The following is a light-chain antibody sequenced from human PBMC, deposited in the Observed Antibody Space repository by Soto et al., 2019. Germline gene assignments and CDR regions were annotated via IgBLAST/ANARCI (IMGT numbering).Light chain of an antibody. J-gene: IGLJ3*02. CDR3: CSNAGSYTWV. V-gene: IGLV2-11*01. CDR1: SSDVGGYNY. Sequence: QSVLTQPRSVSESPGQSVTISCTGTSSDVGGYNYVSWYQQHPGKAPKLMIYDVTKRPSGVPDRFSGSKSGNTASLTISGLQAEYEADYYCCSNAGSYTWVFGGGTKVTVL. CDR2: DVT.